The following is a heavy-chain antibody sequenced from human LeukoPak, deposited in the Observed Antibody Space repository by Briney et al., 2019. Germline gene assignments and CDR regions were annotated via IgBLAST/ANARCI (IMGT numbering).Heavy chain of an antibody. CDR2: IYSGGNT. CDR3: ARDWAYGSGSYRGY. D-gene: IGHD3-10*01. Sequence: GGSLRLSCVASGFSVSSNYMSWVRQAPGEGLEWVSVIYSGGNTYYADSVKGRFTISRDNSKNTVYLQMNSLRVDDTAVYYCARDWAYGSGSYRGYWGQGTLVTVSS. J-gene: IGHJ4*02. V-gene: IGHV3-53*01. CDR1: GFSVSSNY.